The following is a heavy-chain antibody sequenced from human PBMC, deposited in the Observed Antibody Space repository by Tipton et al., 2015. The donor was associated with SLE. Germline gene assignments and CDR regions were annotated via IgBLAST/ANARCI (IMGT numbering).Heavy chain of an antibody. CDR1: GGSISSGGYY. CDR2: IYYRGNT. Sequence: TLSLTCTVSGGSISSGGYYWTWIRQLPGKGLEWIGYIYYRGNTYYNPSLGSRLTISVDTSKDQFSLRLTSVTAADTAVYYCARATDWNLSPDVWGKGTTVTVSS. CDR3: ARATDWNLSPDV. V-gene: IGHV4-31*03. J-gene: IGHJ6*04. D-gene: IGHD1-7*01.